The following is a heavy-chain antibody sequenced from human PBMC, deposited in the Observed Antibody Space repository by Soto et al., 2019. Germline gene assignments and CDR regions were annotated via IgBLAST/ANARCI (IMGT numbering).Heavy chain of an antibody. CDR3: AHRRRVIITDTTHWYFDF. D-gene: IGHD3-22*01. J-gene: IGHJ2*01. CDR2: IYWNDDK. V-gene: IGHV2-5*01. Sequence: QITLKESGPTLVKPTQTLTLTCTFSGFSLSTSGVAVGWIRQPPGKALEWLARIYWNDDKRYSPAMETRLTITRDTYKNQVVLTMTNMVSVDTATYYCAHRRRVIITDTTHWYFDFWGRGTLVTVSS. CDR1: GFSLSTSGVA.